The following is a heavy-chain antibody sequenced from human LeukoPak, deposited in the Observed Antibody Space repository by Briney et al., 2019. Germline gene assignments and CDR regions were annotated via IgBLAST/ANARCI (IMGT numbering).Heavy chain of an antibody. CDR3: AAGSRPYYFYYMAV. CDR1: GGSIKTYY. V-gene: IGHV4-59*08. J-gene: IGHJ6*03. Sequence: SETLSLTCTVSGGSIKTYYWSWSRQYPGKGLEWIGSMSYSGTSNYIPSLKSRVSMTIDISKNQFSLKLTSVTAADTALYFCAAGSRPYYFYYMAVWGTGTTVTVSS. CDR2: MSYSGTS.